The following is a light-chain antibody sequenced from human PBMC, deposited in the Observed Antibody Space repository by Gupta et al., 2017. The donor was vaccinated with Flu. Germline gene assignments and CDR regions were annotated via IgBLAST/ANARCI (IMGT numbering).Light chain of an antibody. V-gene: IGLV2-23*02. CDR1: SSDVGGHNR. CDR2: DVN. J-gene: IGLJ1*01. CDR3: CSVVIGGTYV. Sequence: QSALTQPASVSGSPGQSITISCTGTSSDVGGHNRVSWYQQHPGKAPKLMIYDVNKRPSGASNRFSASKSGPTASLTISGLRGEDEADYYCCSVVIGGTYVFGSGTKVTVL.